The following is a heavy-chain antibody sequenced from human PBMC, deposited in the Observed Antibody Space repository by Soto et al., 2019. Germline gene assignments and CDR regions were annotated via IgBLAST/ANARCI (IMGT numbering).Heavy chain of an antibody. CDR1: GYTFTSYA. D-gene: IGHD3-16*01. Sequence: QVQLVQSGAEVKKPGASVKVSCKASGYTFTSYAMHWVRQAPGQRLKWMGWITAGDGNTKYSQKFQGRVTITRNTSASTAYMELSSLRSEDTAVYYCARVNSSGVKNFDYWGQGTLVTVSS. CDR3: ARVNSSGVKNFDY. V-gene: IGHV1-3*01. J-gene: IGHJ4*02. CDR2: ITAGDGNT.